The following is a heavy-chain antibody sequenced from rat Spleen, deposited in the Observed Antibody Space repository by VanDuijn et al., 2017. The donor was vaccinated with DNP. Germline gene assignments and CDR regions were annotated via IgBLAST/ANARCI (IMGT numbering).Heavy chain of an antibody. Sequence: EVQLVESGGGLVQPGRSLKLSCAASGFTFSDYAMAWVRQAPKKGLEWVATISYDGSRTYYRDSVKGRFTISRDNAKSTLYLQMDSLRSEDTATYYCARHEDGYWAYWGQGTLVTVSS. CDR2: ISYDGSRT. D-gene: IGHD1-12*03. J-gene: IGHJ3*01. V-gene: IGHV5-7*01. CDR3: ARHEDGYWAY. CDR1: GFTFSDYA.